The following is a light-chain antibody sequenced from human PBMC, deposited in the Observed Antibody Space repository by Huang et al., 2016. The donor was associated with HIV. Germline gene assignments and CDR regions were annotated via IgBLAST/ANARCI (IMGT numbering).Light chain of an antibody. CDR3: QQYNKWPPEYT. J-gene: IGKJ2*01. CDR2: AAS. Sequence: VMMSQSPATLAASPGARVTLSCGASQSVNTILAWYQQKPGQPPRLLIYAASTRATGVPARFAGSGSGTEFTLTIDSLQSDDFAVYYCQQYNKWPPEYTFGQGTRLEIK. CDR1: QSVNTI. V-gene: IGKV3-15*01.